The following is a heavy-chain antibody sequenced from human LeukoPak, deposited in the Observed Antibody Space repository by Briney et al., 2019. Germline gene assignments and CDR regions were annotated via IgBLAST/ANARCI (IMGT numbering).Heavy chain of an antibody. J-gene: IGHJ4*02. D-gene: IGHD1-14*01. V-gene: IGHV4-39*01. CDR2: VYYIGST. CDR1: AGSISTISYY. Sequence: SETLSLTCTVPAGSISTISYYFGWIRQPPGKGLKWIGSVYYIGSTYYNPSLKSRTTISVDPSTNQFSLKLSSVTAPDTAEYYCARREGRTQSFDYWGQGTLVTVSS. CDR3: ARREGRTQSFDY.